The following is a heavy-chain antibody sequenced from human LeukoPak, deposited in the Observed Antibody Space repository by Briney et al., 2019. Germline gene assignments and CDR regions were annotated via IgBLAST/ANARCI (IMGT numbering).Heavy chain of an antibody. CDR3: ARAGTGIAAAGDGFDY. J-gene: IGHJ4*02. V-gene: IGHV4-59*01. Sequence: SETLSLTCTVSGGSISSYYWSWIRQPPEKGLEWIGYIYYSGSTNYNPSLKSRVTISVDTSKNQFSLRLSSVTAADRAVYYCARAGTGIAAAGDGFDYWGQGTLVTVSS. CDR1: GGSISSYY. D-gene: IGHD6-13*01. CDR2: IYYSGST.